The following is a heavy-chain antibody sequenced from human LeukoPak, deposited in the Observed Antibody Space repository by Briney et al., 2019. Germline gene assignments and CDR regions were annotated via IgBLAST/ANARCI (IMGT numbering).Heavy chain of an antibody. CDR2: IIPIFGTA. CDR3: ARDRERAPIDAFDI. V-gene: IGHV1-69*13. D-gene: IGHD1-26*01. CDR1: GGTFSSYA. Sequence: SVKVSCKASGGTFSSYAVSWVRQAPGQGLEWMGGIIPIFGTANYAQKFQGRVTITADESTSTAYMELSSLRSEDTAVYYCARDRERAPIDAFDIWGQGTMVTVSS. J-gene: IGHJ3*02.